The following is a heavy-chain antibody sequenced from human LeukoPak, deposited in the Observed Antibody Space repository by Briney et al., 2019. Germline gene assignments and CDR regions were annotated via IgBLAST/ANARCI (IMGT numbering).Heavy chain of an antibody. J-gene: IGHJ3*02. Sequence: SQTLSLTCTVSGGSISSGDYYWSWIRQPPGKGLEWIGYIYYSGSTNYNPSLKSRVTISVDTSKNQFSLKLSSVTAADTAVYYCARLVGVQKAHAFDIWGQGTMVTVSS. D-gene: IGHD2-2*01. CDR3: ARLVGVQKAHAFDI. V-gene: IGHV4-30-4*01. CDR2: IYYSGST. CDR1: GGSISSGDYY.